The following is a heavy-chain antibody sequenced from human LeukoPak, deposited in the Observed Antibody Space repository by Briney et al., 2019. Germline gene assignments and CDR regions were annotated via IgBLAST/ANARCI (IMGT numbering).Heavy chain of an antibody. Sequence: SETLSLTCAVYGGSFNGYYWSWIRQPPGKGLEWIGEINHSGSTNYNPSLKSRVTISVDTSKNQFSLKLSSVTAADTAVYYCARGCFSSGWYRRDYFDYWGQGTLVTVSS. CDR3: ARGCFSSGWYRRDYFDY. V-gene: IGHV4-34*01. CDR1: GGSFNGYY. D-gene: IGHD6-19*01. J-gene: IGHJ4*02. CDR2: INHSGST.